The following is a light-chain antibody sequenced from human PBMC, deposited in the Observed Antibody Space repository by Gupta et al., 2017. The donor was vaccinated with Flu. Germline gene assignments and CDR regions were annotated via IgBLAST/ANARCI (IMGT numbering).Light chain of an antibody. CDR1: NLGDKY. J-gene: IGLJ1*01. CDR2: KDT. V-gene: IGLV3-1*01. CDR3: QAWDSTTGV. Sequence: SYALTQTPSVSVSPGQTASLTCSGDNLGDKYASWYQQKTGQSPVLVIYKDTKRPSGIPERFSGSNSGNTATLTISGTQAMDEADYYCQAWDSTTGVFGTGTKVTVL.